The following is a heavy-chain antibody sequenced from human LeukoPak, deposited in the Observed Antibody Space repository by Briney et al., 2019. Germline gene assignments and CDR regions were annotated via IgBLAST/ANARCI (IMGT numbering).Heavy chain of an antibody. Sequence: PSETLSLICNVSGDSVSSGYWSWLRQSPGKGLEWIGFIQDTGITDYNPSLKSRLLMSLDTSKNQFFLNLRSVTAADTAVYYCAGRGHRYSRDWGQGILVTISS. CDR1: GDSVSSGY. CDR3: AGRGHRYSRD. CDR2: IQDTGIT. J-gene: IGHJ1*01. V-gene: IGHV4-4*09. D-gene: IGHD2-15*01.